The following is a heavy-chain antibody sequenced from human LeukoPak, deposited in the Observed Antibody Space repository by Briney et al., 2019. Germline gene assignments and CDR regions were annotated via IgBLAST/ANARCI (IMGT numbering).Heavy chain of an antibody. V-gene: IGHV4-31*03. CDR2: IYYSGST. D-gene: IGHD1-14*01. CDR1: GGSISSGGYY. J-gene: IGHJ4*02. CDR3: AREVVGTNAFDY. Sequence: PSETLSLTCTVSGGSISSGGYYWSWIRQHPGKGLEWIGYIYYSGSTYYNPSLKSRVTISVDTSKNQFSLKLSSVTAADTAVYYCAREVVGTNAFDYWGQGTLVTVSS.